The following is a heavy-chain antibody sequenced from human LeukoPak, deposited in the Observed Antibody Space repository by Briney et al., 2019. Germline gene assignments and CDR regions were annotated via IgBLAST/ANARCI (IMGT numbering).Heavy chain of an antibody. V-gene: IGHV3-49*03. D-gene: IGHD6-13*01. CDR3: SSYSSSLDAFDI. Sequence: PGGSLRLSCTASGFSFCDDGMSWLRQAPGKGLEWVGFIRSNAYGGTTEYAASVKGRFTISRDDSKSIAYLQMNSLKTEDTGVYYCSSYSSSLDAFDIWGQGTMVTVSS. CDR2: IRSNAYGGTT. J-gene: IGHJ3*02. CDR1: GFSFCDDG.